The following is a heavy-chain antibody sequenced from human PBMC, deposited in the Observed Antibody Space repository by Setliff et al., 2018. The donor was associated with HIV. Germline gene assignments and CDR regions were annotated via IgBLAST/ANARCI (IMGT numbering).Heavy chain of an antibody. CDR2: IYPSDSDT. V-gene: IGHV5-51*01. CDR1: GYSFTSNW. D-gene: IGHD3-22*01. Sequence: GESLKISCKGSGYSFTSNWIVWVCQMPVKGLEWMGIIYPSDSDTKYSPSFQVQVTCSVDKSSNTAYLQWRSLKASDTAVYFCAIQGVQYCESSGYLPSHYHYGLDAWGQGTTVTVSS. J-gene: IGHJ6*02. CDR3: AIQGVQYCESSGYLPSHYHYGLDA.